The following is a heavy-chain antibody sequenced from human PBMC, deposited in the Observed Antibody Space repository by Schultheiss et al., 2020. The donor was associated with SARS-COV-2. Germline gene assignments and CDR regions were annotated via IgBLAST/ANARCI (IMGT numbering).Heavy chain of an antibody. Sequence: GESLKISCAASGFTFSDYYMSWIRQAPGKGLEWVSYISSSGSTIYYADSVKGRFTISRDNAKNSLYLQMNSLGAEDSAVYYCARVPTEHEFDPWGQGTLVTVSS. D-gene: IGHD1-14*01. CDR1: GFTFSDYY. CDR2: ISSSGSTI. J-gene: IGHJ5*02. V-gene: IGHV3-11*01. CDR3: ARVPTEHEFDP.